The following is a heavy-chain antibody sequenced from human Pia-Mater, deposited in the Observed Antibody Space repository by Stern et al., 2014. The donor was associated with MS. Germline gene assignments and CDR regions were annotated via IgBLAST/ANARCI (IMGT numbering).Heavy chain of an antibody. CDR1: GYTFTTYY. D-gene: IGHD1-1*01. J-gene: IGHJ4*02. V-gene: IGHV1-46*01. CDR2: INTSDDDT. CDR3: ARQRTTGHMDFDY. Sequence: QVQLVQSGAEVKKPGASVNISCVTSGYTFTTYYVHWVRQAPGQGLEWMGIINTSDDDTTHTRKFQDRVTVTRDTSASTVYLKLSSLKSEDTAVYYCARQRTTGHMDFDYWGQGTLVTVSS.